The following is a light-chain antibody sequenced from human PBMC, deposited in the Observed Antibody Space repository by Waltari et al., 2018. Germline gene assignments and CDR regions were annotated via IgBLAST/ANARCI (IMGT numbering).Light chain of an antibody. Sequence: DIQMTQSRSTLSASVGDRVTITCRASQSISIWLAWYQQKPGKAPKLLIYGASSFEGGVPSRFSGSGSGTEFTXTISSLQPDDFXTYYCQQYNSYPLTFGGGTKVEIK. CDR3: QQYNSYPLT. CDR1: QSISIW. J-gene: IGKJ4*01. CDR2: GAS. V-gene: IGKV1-5*01.